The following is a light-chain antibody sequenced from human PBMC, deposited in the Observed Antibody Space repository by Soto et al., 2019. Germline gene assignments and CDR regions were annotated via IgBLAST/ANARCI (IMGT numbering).Light chain of an antibody. CDR1: QSVSSSY. CDR2: GAS. Sequence: EIVLTQSPGTLSLSPGERATLSCRASQSVSSSYLAWYQQKPGQAPRLLIYGASSRATGIPDRFSGSGSGTDFTLTISRLEPEDVAFYYCQQRSNWLTFGGGTKVEIK. CDR3: QQRSNWLT. J-gene: IGKJ4*01. V-gene: IGKV3D-20*02.